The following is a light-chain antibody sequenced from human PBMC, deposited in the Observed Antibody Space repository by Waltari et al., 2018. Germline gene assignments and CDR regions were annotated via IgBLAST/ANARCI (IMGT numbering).Light chain of an antibody. Sequence: QSALTQPASVSGSPGQSITIPCPGTSSHVGGYNWVSWYQQPPGKAPKLMIYAVSNRPSGVSNRFSGSQSGNTASLTISGLQAEDEADYYCCSYTTSSTYFFGTGTKVTVL. J-gene: IGLJ1*01. V-gene: IGLV2-14*01. CDR1: SSHVGGYNW. CDR2: AVS. CDR3: CSYTTSSTYF.